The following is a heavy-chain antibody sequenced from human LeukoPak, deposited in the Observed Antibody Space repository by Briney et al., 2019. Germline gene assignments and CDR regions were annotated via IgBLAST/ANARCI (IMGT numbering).Heavy chain of an antibody. J-gene: IGHJ5*02. Sequence: PSETLSLTCTVSGGSISSYYWSWIRQPAGKGLEWIGRIYTSGSTNYNPSLKSRVTMSVDTSKNQFSLKLSSVTAADTAVYHCARVWRFGELTWFDPWGQGTLVTVSS. V-gene: IGHV4-4*07. D-gene: IGHD3-10*01. CDR2: IYTSGST. CDR3: ARVWRFGELTWFDP. CDR1: GGSISSYY.